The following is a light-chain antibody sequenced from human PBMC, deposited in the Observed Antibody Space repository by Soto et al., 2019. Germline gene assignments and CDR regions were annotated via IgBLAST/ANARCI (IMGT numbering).Light chain of an antibody. V-gene: IGKV3D-15*01. J-gene: IGKJ5*01. Sequence: EIVMTQSPATPFVSLGDSATLSCRASQSVRGHLAWYQQRPGQAPRLLISGTCNRATGIPARFSGSGSATEFTLRISSLQAEDLAVYYGQQYNNWPAITVGQGTQLENK. CDR2: GTC. CDR1: QSVRGH. CDR3: QQYNNWPAIT.